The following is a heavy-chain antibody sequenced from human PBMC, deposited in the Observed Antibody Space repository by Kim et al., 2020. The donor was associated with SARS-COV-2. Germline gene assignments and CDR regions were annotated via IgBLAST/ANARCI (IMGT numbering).Heavy chain of an antibody. Sequence: GGSLRLSCAASGFTFSSYAMSWVRQAPGKGLEWVSAISGSGGSTYYADSVKGRFTISRDNSKNTLYLQMNSLRAEDTAVYYCAKDGWRAPRYYYYGMDVWGQGTTVTVSS. CDR3: AKDGWRAPRYYYYGMDV. V-gene: IGHV3-23*01. J-gene: IGHJ6*02. D-gene: IGHD2-15*01. CDR2: ISGSGGST. CDR1: GFTFSSYA.